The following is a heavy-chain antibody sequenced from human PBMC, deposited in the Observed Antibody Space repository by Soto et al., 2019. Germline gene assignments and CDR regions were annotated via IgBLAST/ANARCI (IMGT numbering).Heavy chain of an antibody. V-gene: IGHV1-2*02. CDR1: GPTFIAYY. D-gene: IGHD5-12*01. J-gene: IGHJ4*02. Sequence: QLVQYGAEVKKPGASVRVSCKTSGPTFIAYYINWVRQAPGQGLEWMGWIDPKSGGTTYEQKFLGRVTMTRDTSINTAYMDLNRLTSDDTAVYYCARVSVDVPEWGQGTLITVSS. CDR2: IDPKSGGT. CDR3: ARVSVDVPE.